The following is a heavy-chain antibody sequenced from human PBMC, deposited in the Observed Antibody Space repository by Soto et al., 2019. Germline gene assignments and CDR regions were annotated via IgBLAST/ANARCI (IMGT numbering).Heavy chain of an antibody. Sequence: EVQLVDSGGGLVQPGGSLRLSCAASGFTFDDYGMSWVRQVPGEGLEWVSGINWNGRSTAYADSVKGRFTISRDNAKNSLSLEMNSLRAEDTALYYCVSGYSGYEGTGYYFDYWGPGTLVTVSS. CDR3: VSGYSGYEGTGYYFDY. V-gene: IGHV3-20*04. CDR2: INWNGRST. D-gene: IGHD5-12*01. CDR1: GFTFDDYG. J-gene: IGHJ4*02.